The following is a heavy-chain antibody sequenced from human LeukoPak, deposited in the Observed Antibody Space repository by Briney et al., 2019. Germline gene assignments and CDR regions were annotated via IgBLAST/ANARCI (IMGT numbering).Heavy chain of an antibody. D-gene: IGHD2-15*01. CDR2: ISGSGGST. V-gene: IGHV3-23*01. Sequence: PGGSLRLSCVASGFTFSSYAMIWVRQAPGKGLEWVSAISGSGGSTYYADSVKGRFTISRDNSKNTLYLQMNSLRAEDTAVYYCAKALYCSGGSCYPNYYYYMDVWGKGTTVTVSS. J-gene: IGHJ6*03. CDR1: GFTFSSYA. CDR3: AKALYCSGGSCYPNYYYYMDV.